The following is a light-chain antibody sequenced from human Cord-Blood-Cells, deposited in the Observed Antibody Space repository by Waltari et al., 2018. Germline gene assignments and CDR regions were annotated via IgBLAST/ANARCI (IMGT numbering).Light chain of an antibody. V-gene: IGLV2-8*01. Sequence: QSALTQPPSASGSPGPSVTIHCTGTRSDVGGYNYVSWYQQHPGKAPKLMIYEVSKRPSGVPDRFSGSKSGNTASLTVSGLQAEDEADYYCSSYAGSNNLVFGGGTKLTVL. CDR1: RSDVGGYNY. CDR2: EVS. J-gene: IGLJ3*02. CDR3: SSYAGSNNLV.